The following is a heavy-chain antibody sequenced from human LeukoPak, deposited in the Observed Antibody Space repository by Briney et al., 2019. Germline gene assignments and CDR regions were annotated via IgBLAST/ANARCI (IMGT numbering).Heavy chain of an antibody. CDR1: GFTFSSYW. CDR3: ARDQYCSSTSCYSYWYFDL. V-gene: IGHV3-7*01. CDR2: IKQDGSEK. J-gene: IGHJ2*01. Sequence: GGSLRLSCAASGFTFSSYWMSWVRQAPGKGLEWVANIKQDGSEKYYVDSVKGRFTISRDNAKNSLYLQMNSLRAEDTAVYYCARDQYCSSTSCYSYWYFDLWGRGTLVTVSS. D-gene: IGHD2-2*01.